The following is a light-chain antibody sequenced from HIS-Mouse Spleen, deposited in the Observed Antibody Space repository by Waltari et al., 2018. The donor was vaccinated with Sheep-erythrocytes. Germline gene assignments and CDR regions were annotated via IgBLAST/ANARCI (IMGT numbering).Light chain of an antibody. Sequence: QSALTQPASVSGSPGQSITISCTGTSSDVGSYNLVSWYQQHPGKAPKLMIYEGSKRPSGGFNRVSGSKAGNTGSLTISGLQAEDEADYYCCSYAGSSTPWVFGGGTKLTVL. J-gene: IGLJ3*02. CDR3: CSYAGSSTPWV. CDR1: SSDVGSYNL. V-gene: IGLV2-23*01. CDR2: EGS.